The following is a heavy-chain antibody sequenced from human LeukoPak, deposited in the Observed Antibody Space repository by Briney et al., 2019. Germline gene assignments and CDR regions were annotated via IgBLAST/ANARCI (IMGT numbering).Heavy chain of an antibody. Sequence: GGSLRLSCAASGFTFSTYSMNWVRQAPGKGLEWVSAISSSSSNIYYADSVKGRFTISVDNAKNSLYLQMNSLRADDTAVYYCAIRSSPIIRNYWGQGTLLTVS. CDR1: GFTFSTYS. CDR3: AIRSSPIIRNY. D-gene: IGHD3-10*01. V-gene: IGHV3-21*04. CDR2: ISSSSSNI. J-gene: IGHJ4*02.